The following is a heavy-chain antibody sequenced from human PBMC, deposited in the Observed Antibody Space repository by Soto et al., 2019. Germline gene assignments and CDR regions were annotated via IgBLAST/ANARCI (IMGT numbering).Heavy chain of an antibody. V-gene: IGHV4-30-4*01. CDR1: GGSISSGDYY. J-gene: IGHJ4*02. CDR3: ARGQDVTTSYFDY. Sequence: QVQLQESGPGLVKPSQTLSLTCTVSGGSISSGDYYWSWIRQPPGKGLEWIGYIYYSGSTYYNPSLKSRFXXSXDXXKNQFSLKLSSVTAADTAVYYCARGQDVTTSYFDYWGQGTLVTVSS. D-gene: IGHD4-17*01. CDR2: IYYSGST.